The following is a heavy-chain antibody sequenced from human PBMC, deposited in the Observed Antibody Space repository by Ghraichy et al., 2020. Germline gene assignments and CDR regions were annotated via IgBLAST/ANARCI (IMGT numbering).Heavy chain of an antibody. J-gene: IGHJ4*02. CDR2: ISGSGGST. CDR3: AKETRSSLNLYDYVWGSYRYTDY. V-gene: IGHV3-23*01. CDR1: GFTFSSYA. D-gene: IGHD3-16*02. Sequence: GSLRLSCAASGFTFSSYAMSWVRQAPGKGLEWVSAISGSGGSTYYADSVKGRFTISRDNSKNTLYLQMNSLRAEDTAVYYCAKETRSSLNLYDYVWGSYRYTDYWGQGTLVTVSS.